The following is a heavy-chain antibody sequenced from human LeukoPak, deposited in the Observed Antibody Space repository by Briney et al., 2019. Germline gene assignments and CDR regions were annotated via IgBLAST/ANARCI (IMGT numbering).Heavy chain of an antibody. J-gene: IGHJ4*02. CDR1: GDTLTELS. V-gene: IGHV1-24*01. Sequence: ASVKVSCKVSGDTLTELSMHWVRQAPGKGLEWMGGFDPEDGETIYAQKFQGRVTMTTDTSTSTAYMELRSLRSDDTAVYYCARDLNYDYVWGSYRYGDYWGQGTLVTVSP. CDR2: FDPEDGET. D-gene: IGHD3-16*02. CDR3: ARDLNYDYVWGSYRYGDY.